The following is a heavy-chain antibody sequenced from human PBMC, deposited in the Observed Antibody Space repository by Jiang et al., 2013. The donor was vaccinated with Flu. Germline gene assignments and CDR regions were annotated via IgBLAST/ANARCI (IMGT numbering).Heavy chain of an antibody. J-gene: IGHJ4*02. V-gene: IGHV4-34*01. D-gene: IGHD3-10*01. CDR2: INHSGST. CDR1: GGSFSGYY. Sequence: KPSETLSLTCAVYGGSFSGYYWSWIRQPPGKGLEWIGEINHSGSTNYNPSLKSRVTISVDTSKNQFSLKLSSVTAADTAVYYCARGIRDRGYYGSGSYFDYWGQGTLVTVSS. CDR3: ARGIRDRGYYGSGSYFDY.